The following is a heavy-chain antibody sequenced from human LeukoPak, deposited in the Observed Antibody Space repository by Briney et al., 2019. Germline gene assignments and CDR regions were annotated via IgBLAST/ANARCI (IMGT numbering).Heavy chain of an antibody. CDR1: GYTFTNYG. D-gene: IGHD3-22*01. CDR2: ISAYNGNT. J-gene: IGHJ4*02. V-gene: IGHV1-18*01. CDR3: ARDDDSSGYSLFDY. Sequence: ASVKVSCKASGYTFTNYGINWVRQAPGQGLEWMGWISAYNGNTNYAQKLQGRVTMTTDTSTSTAYMELRSLRSDDTAVYYCARDDDSSGYSLFDYWGQGTLVTVSS.